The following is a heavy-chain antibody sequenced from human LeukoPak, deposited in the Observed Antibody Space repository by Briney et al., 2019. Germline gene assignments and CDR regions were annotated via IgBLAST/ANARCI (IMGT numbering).Heavy chain of an antibody. CDR1: GGSISSGGYY. J-gene: IGHJ3*02. CDR2: IYYSGST. CDR3: ARWPLSYDSSGLDAFDI. Sequence: SETLSLTCTVSGGSISSGGYYWSWIRQHPGKGLEWIGYIYYSGSTYYNPSLKSRVTISVDTSKNQFSLKLSSVTAADTAVYYCARWPLSYDSSGLDAFDIWGQGTMVPVSS. V-gene: IGHV4-31*03. D-gene: IGHD3-22*01.